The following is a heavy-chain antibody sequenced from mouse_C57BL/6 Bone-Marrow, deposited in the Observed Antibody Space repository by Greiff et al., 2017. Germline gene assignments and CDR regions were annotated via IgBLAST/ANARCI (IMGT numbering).Heavy chain of an antibody. J-gene: IGHJ3*01. CDR1: GYTFTDYY. Sequence: EVQLQQSGPELVKPGASVKISCKASGYTFTDYYMHWVKQSHGTSLEWIGDINPNNGGTSYNQTFKGKATLTVDKSSSTAYMELRSLTSEDSAVYDGARWEEAFAYWGQGTRVTVSA. V-gene: IGHV1-26*01. D-gene: IGHD3-2*02. CDR2: INPNNGGT. CDR3: ARWEEAFAY.